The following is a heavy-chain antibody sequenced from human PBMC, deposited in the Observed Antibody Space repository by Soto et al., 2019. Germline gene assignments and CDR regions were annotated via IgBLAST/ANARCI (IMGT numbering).Heavy chain of an antibody. CDR3: ARHRSDFWFDP. J-gene: IGHJ5*02. CDR2: IYYSGST. D-gene: IGHD2-21*02. Sequence: PSETLSLTCSVSGGSISSSSYFWGWIRQPPGKGLEWIGSIYYSGSTYYKPSLKSRVTVSVDTSKNQFSLKLSSVTAADTAVYYCARHRSDFWFDPWGQGTLVTVSS. CDR1: GGSISSSSYF. V-gene: IGHV4-39*01.